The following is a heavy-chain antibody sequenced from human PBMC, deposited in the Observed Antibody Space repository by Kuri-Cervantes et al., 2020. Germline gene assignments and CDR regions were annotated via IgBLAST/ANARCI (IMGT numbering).Heavy chain of an antibody. Sequence: GESLKISWAASGFTFSNAWMSWVRQAPGKGLEWVGRIKSKTDGGTTDYAAPVKGRFTISRDDSKNTLYLQMNSLKTEDTAVYYCARWGWQQLPHYYYGMDVWGQGTTVTVSS. CDR3: ARWGWQQLPHYYYGMDV. CDR1: GFTFSNAW. D-gene: IGHD6-13*01. CDR2: IKSKTDGGTT. J-gene: IGHJ6*02. V-gene: IGHV3-15*01.